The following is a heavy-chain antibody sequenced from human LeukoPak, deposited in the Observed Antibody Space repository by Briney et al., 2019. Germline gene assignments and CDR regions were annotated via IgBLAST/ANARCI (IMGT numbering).Heavy chain of an antibody. CDR2: IYPTDLDT. CDR3: ARRPQLRSELDY. D-gene: IGHD1-7*01. J-gene: IGHJ4*02. Sequence: GEXXKISCKGSGYGFTTYWIGWVRPMPGKGVEWFCIIYPTDLDTTSSPSFQGQFPISADKSTNTAYLQWSSLKASDTAIYYCARRPQLRSELDYWGQGTLVTVSS. V-gene: IGHV5-51*01. CDR1: GYGFTTYW.